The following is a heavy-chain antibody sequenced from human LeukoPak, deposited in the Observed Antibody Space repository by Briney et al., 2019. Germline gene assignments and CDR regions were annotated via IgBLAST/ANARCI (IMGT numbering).Heavy chain of an antibody. J-gene: IGHJ6*03. CDR2: ISSSSYV. Sequence: PGGSLRLSCAASGFTFSSYSMNWVRQAPGKGLEWVSSISSSSYVYYADSVKGRFTISRDNAKNSLYLQMNSLRAEDTAVYYCARDTLMVRGVIAVYYYYMDVWGKGTTVTVSS. CDR1: GFTFSSYS. D-gene: IGHD3-10*01. V-gene: IGHV3-21*01. CDR3: ARDTLMVRGVIAVYYYYMDV.